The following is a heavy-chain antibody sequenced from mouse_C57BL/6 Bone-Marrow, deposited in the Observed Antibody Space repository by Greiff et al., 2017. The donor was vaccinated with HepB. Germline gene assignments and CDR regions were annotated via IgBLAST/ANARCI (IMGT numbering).Heavy chain of an antibody. CDR1: GFTFSSYA. D-gene: IGHD2-2*01. Sequence: DVMLVESGGGLVKPGGSLKLSCAASGFTFSSYAMSWVRQTPEKRLEWVATISDGGSYTYYPDNVKGRFTISRDNAKNNLYLQMSHLKSEDTAMYYCARENGYDGMDYWGQGTSVTVSS. V-gene: IGHV5-4*01. CDR2: ISDGGSYT. J-gene: IGHJ4*01. CDR3: ARENGYDGMDY.